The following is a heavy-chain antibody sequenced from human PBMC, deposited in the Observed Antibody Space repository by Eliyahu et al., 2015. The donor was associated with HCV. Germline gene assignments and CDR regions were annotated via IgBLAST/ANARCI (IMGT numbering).Heavy chain of an antibody. D-gene: IGHD4-17*01. CDR3: AADPGGTVTPPHWYFDL. V-gene: IGHV1-58*02. CDR2: IVVGSGNT. J-gene: IGHJ2*01. Sequence: QMQLVQSGPEVKKPGTSVKVSCKASGFTFTSSAMQWVRQARGQRLEWIGWIVVGSGNTNYAQKFQERVTITRDMSTSTAYMELSSLRSEDTAVYYCAADPGGTVTPPHWYFDLWGRGTLVTVSS. CDR1: GFTFTSSA.